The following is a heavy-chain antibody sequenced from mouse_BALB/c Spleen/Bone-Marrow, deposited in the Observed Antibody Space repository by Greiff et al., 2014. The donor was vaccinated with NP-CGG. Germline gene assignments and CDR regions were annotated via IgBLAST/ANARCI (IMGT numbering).Heavy chain of an antibody. Sequence: VHVKQSAAQLLKPGASVKLTCTASVFNIKVTFMNWVKQSPVQGLERIGKVDPANGNTKYDAKFQGKATITTDTSSNTVCLQLSSLTSEDIAVYYGASYYYGSSTCAYWSQGSLVTVSA. V-gene: IGHV14-3*02. CDR1: VFNIKVTF. J-gene: IGHJ3*01. CDR3: ASYYYGSSTCAY. CDR2: VDPANGNT. D-gene: IGHD1-1*01.